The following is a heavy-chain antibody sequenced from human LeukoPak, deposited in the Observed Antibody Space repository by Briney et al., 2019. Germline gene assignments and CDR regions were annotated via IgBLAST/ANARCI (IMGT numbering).Heavy chain of an antibody. V-gene: IGHV3-23*01. J-gene: IGHJ6*02. CDR2: NENGGTT. Sequence: GGSLRLSCVGSGFTFRSHAMSWVRQAPEKGLEFVSGNENGGTTYYADSVKGRFSISRDNSKNTLYLQMNSLRAEDTAVYYCARDWGMNYYYGMDVWGQGTTVTVSS. CDR3: ARDWGMNYYYGMDV. CDR1: GFTFRSHA. D-gene: IGHD2-8*01.